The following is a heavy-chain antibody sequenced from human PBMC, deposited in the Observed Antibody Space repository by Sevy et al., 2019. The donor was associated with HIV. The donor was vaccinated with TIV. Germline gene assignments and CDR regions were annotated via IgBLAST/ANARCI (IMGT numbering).Heavy chain of an antibody. Sequence: GGSLRLSCAASEFTFSTYAMNWVRQAPGKGLEWVSYISTTSIITYYADSVRGRFTISRDNAKNSLYLQMNSLRAEDTAVYYCARDASPYCSGGRCYFDAFDIWGQGTMVTVSS. CDR1: EFTFSTYA. J-gene: IGHJ3*02. V-gene: IGHV3-48*01. CDR3: ARDASPYCSGGRCYFDAFDI. D-gene: IGHD2-15*01. CDR2: ISTTSIIT.